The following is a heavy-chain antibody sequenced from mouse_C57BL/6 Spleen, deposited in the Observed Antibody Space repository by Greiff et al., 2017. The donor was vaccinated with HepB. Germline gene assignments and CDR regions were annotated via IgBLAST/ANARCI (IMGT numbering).Heavy chain of an antibody. CDR3: ARWKNDAMDY. CDR1: GYTFTSYW. J-gene: IGHJ4*01. CDR2: IYPGSGST. V-gene: IGHV1-55*01. Sequence: VQLQQPGAELVKPGASVKMSCTASGYTFTSYWIPWVKQRPGHGLEWIGDIYPGSGSTNYNEKFKSKATLTVDTSSSTAYMQLSSLTSEDSAVYYGARWKNDAMDYWGQGTSVTVSS.